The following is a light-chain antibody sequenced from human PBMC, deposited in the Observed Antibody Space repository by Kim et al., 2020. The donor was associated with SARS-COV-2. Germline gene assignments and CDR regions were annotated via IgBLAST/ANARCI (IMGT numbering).Light chain of an antibody. V-gene: IGLV3-21*04. Sequence: SYELTQPPSVSVAPGKTARITCGGNNIGSKSVHWYQQKPGRAPVLVIYYDSDRPSGIPERFSGSNSGNAATLTISRVEAGDEADYYCQVWDSSSDRWVFG. CDR1: NIGSKS. J-gene: IGLJ3*02. CDR3: QVWDSSSDRWV. CDR2: YDS.